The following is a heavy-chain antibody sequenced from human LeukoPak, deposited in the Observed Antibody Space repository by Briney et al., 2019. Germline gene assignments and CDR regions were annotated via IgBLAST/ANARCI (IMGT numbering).Heavy chain of an antibody. D-gene: IGHD5-12*01. Sequence: GGSLRLSCAASGFAFSSYSMNWVRQAPGKGLEWVSSISSSSSYIYYADSVKGRFTISRDNAKNSLYLQMISLRAEDTAVYYCAREKRGYSGYITVDYWGQGTLVTVSS. J-gene: IGHJ4*02. CDR2: ISSSSSYI. CDR3: AREKRGYSGYITVDY. CDR1: GFAFSSYS. V-gene: IGHV3-21*01.